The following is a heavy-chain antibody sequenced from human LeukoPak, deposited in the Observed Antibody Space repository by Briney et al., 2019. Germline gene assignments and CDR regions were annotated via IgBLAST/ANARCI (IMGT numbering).Heavy chain of an antibody. Sequence: GESLKISCKGSGYSFTSYWIGWVRQMPGKGLEWMGIIYPGDSDTRYSPSFQGQVTISADKSISTAYLQWSSLKASDTAMYCCARHPGYSSSWYEGDYWGQGTLVTVSS. J-gene: IGHJ4*02. D-gene: IGHD6-13*01. CDR1: GYSFTSYW. CDR3: ARHPGYSSSWYEGDY. CDR2: IYPGDSDT. V-gene: IGHV5-51*01.